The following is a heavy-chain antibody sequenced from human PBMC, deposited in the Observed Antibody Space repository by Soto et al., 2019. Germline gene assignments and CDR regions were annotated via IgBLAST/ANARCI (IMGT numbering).Heavy chain of an antibody. D-gene: IGHD3-3*01. CDR2: ISYDGGNK. V-gene: IGHV3-30-3*01. CDR3: ARADPATFGKFTASAYYGLEV. J-gene: IGHJ6*02. Sequence: QVQLVESGGGVVQPGRSLRLSCVASGFPLRTYALHWVRQAPGKGLEWMTVISYDGGNKYYADSVRGRFTIARDNSKNTVYLQMNNLRPEDTAVYFCARADPATFGKFTASAYYGLEVWRQGSAVTVAS. CDR1: GFPLRTYA.